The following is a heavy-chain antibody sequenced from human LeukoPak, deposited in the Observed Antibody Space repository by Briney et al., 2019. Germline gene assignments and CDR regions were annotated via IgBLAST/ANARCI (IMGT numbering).Heavy chain of an antibody. Sequence: PGRSLRLSCAASGFTVRSHRLIWVRQAPGKGLEWVSVIYNTGSTYYADSVMGRFIISRDISKNTLYLQINGLRPDDTAVYYCATDPGLRWSFDYWGQGTLVTVSS. CDR2: IYNTGST. CDR3: ATDPGLRWSFDY. CDR1: GFTVRSHR. J-gene: IGHJ4*02. V-gene: IGHV3-53*05. D-gene: IGHD4-23*01.